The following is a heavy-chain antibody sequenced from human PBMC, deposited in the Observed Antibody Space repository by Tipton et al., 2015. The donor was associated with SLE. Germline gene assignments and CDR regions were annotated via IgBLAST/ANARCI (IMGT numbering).Heavy chain of an antibody. V-gene: IGHV5-51*01. J-gene: IGHJ4*02. CDR2: IYPGDSDT. D-gene: IGHD1-26*01. Sequence: QSGPEVKKPGESLKISCKGSGYRFTKYWIGWVRQMPGKGLEWMAIIYPGDSDTRYSPTFQGQVTIPADKSISTAYLHWNSLKASDSAMYCCMRRDGGSYGELDYRGQGPLVTVSS. CDR3: MRRDGGSYGELDY. CDR1: GYRFTKYW.